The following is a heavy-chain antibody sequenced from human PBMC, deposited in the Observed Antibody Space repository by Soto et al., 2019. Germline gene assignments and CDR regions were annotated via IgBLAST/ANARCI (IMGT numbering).Heavy chain of an antibody. D-gene: IGHD2-21*02. CDR1: GGSISTDHYH. Sequence: SETLSLTCTVSGGSISTDHYHWTWIRQTPGKGLEWIGYIHYSGSIHFNPSLQSRDSMSVDTSKNLFSLKLSSVTAADTAVYFCAREDDGGDRDYYGLDVWGQGTTVTVSS. V-gene: IGHV4-30-4*01. CDR2: IHYSGSI. CDR3: AREDDGGDRDYYGLDV. J-gene: IGHJ6*02.